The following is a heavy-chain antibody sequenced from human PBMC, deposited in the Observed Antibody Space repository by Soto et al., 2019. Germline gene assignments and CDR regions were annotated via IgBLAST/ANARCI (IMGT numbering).Heavy chain of an antibody. V-gene: IGHV1-46*03. CDR2: INPSGGST. J-gene: IGHJ6*03. CDR3: ARDSSCWYSVRNYYYYMDV. Sequence: GASVKVSCKASGYTFTSYYMHWVRQAPGQGLEWMGIINPSGGSTSYAQKFQGRVTMTRDTSTSTVYMELSSLRSEDTAVYYCARDSSCWYSVRNYYYYMDVWGKGNTVTVSS. CDR1: GYTFTSYY. D-gene: IGHD6-13*01.